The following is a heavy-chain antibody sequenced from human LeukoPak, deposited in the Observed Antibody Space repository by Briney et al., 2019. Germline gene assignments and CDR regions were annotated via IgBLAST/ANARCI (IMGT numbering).Heavy chain of an antibody. Sequence: SETLSLTCTVSGGSISSGDYYWSWIRQPPGKGLEWIGYIYYSGSTNYNPSLKSRVTISVDTSKNQFSLKLSSVTAADTAVYYCARDLLWFGELDDAFDIWGQGTMVTVSS. V-gene: IGHV4-61*08. CDR3: ARDLLWFGELDDAFDI. CDR1: GGSISSGDYY. D-gene: IGHD3-10*01. CDR2: IYYSGST. J-gene: IGHJ3*02.